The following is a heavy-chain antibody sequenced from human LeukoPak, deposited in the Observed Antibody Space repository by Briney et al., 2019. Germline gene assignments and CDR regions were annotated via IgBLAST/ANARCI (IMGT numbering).Heavy chain of an antibody. Sequence: ASVKVSCKASGYTFTSYAMHWVRQAPGQRLEWMRWINAGNGNTKYSQKFQGRVTITRDTSASTAYMELSSLRSEDTAVYYCARERMDPTRNWFDPWGQGTLVTVSS. V-gene: IGHV1-3*01. CDR3: ARERMDPTRNWFDP. CDR1: GYTFTSYA. D-gene: IGHD5-24*01. CDR2: INAGNGNT. J-gene: IGHJ5*02.